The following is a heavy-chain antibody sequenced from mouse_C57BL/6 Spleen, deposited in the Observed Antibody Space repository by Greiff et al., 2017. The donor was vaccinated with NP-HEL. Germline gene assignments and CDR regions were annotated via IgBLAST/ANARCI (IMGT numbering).Heavy chain of an antibody. V-gene: IGHV5-17*01. CDR3: ARNGYYAMDY. CDR1: GFTFSDYG. J-gene: IGHJ4*01. Sequence: EVMLVESGGGLVKPGGSLKLSCAASGFTFSDYGMHWVRQAPEKGLEWVAYISSGSSTIYYADTVKGRFTISRDNAKNTLFLQMTSLRSEDTAMYYCARNGYYAMDYWGQGNSVTVSS. CDR2: ISSGSSTI.